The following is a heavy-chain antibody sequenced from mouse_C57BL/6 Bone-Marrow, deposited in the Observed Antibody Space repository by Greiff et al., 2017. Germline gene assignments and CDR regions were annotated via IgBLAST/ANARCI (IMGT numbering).Heavy chain of an antibody. Sequence: VQLQQPGAELVKPGASVKLSCKASGYTFTSYWMHWVKQRPGQGLEWIGMIHPNSGSTNYNEKFKSKATLTVDKSSSTAYMQLSSLTSEDSAVYTCAGDYDDYYFDVWGTGTTVTVSS. CDR3: AGDYDDYYFDV. J-gene: IGHJ1*03. V-gene: IGHV1-64*01. CDR2: IHPNSGST. CDR1: GYTFTSYW. D-gene: IGHD2-3*01.